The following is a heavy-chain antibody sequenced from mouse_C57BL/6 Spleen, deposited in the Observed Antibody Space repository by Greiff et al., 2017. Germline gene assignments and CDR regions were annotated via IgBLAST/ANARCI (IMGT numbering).Heavy chain of an antibody. Sequence: QVQLKQPGAELVKPGASVKLSCKASGYTFTSYWMHWVKQRPGRGLEWIGRIDPNSGGTKYNEKFKSKATLTVDKPSDTAYMQLSSLTSEDSAVYYCARRDYGSLSYWYFDVWGTGTTVTVSS. V-gene: IGHV1-72*01. CDR2: IDPNSGGT. CDR3: ARRDYGSLSYWYFDV. D-gene: IGHD1-1*01. J-gene: IGHJ1*03. CDR1: GYTFTSYW.